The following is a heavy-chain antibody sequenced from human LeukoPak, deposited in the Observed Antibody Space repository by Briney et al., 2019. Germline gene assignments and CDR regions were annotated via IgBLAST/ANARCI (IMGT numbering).Heavy chain of an antibody. CDR2: ISYDGSNK. Sequence: GGSLRLSCAASGFTFSSYAMHWVRQAPGKGLEWVAVISYDGSNKYYADSMKGRFTISRDNSKNSLYLQMNSLRAEDTAVYYCTSYYYTSGPNDNWGQGTLVTVSS. CDR3: TSYYYTSGPNDN. V-gene: IGHV3-30-3*01. J-gene: IGHJ4*02. CDR1: GFTFSSYA. D-gene: IGHD3-22*01.